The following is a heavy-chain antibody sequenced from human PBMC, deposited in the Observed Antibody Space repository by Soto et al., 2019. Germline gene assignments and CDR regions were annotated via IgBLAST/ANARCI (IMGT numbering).Heavy chain of an antibody. D-gene: IGHD1-1*01. CDR2: VSWNSGNI. CDR1: GFTFNDYA. Sequence: EVQLVESGGGLVQPGRSLRLSCAASGFTFNDYAMHWVRQAPGKGLEWVSGVSWNSGNIGYADSVKGRFTISRDNAKNSLYLQMNSLRAEDTALYYCAIMNARGFDYWGQGTLVTVSS. CDR3: AIMNARGFDY. V-gene: IGHV3-9*01. J-gene: IGHJ4*02.